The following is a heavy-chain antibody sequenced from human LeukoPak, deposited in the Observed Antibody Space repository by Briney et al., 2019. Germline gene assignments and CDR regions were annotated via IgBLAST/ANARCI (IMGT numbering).Heavy chain of an antibody. CDR3: ARLYSSGWQTWYYFDY. J-gene: IGHJ4*02. Sequence: SETLSLTCTVSGGSISSYYWSWIRQPAGKGLEWIGRIYTSGSTNYNPSLKSRVTMSVDTSKNQFSLKLSSGTAADTAVYYCARLYSSGWQTWYYFDYWGQGTLVTVSS. CDR1: GGSISSYY. V-gene: IGHV4-4*07. CDR2: IYTSGST. D-gene: IGHD6-19*01.